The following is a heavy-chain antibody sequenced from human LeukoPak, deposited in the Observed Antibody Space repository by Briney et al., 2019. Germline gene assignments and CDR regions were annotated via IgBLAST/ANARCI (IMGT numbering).Heavy chain of an antibody. D-gene: IGHD3-10*01. V-gene: IGHV3-33*01. CDR3: ARVGYYHGSGRKGYFDY. CDR1: GFTFSSYG. J-gene: IGHJ4*02. Sequence: GRSLRLSCAASGFTFSSYGMHWVRQAPGKGLEWVAVIWYDGSNKYYADSVKGRFTISRDNSKNTLYLQMNSLRAEDTAVYYCARVGYYHGSGRKGYFDYWGQGTLVTVSS. CDR2: IWYDGSNK.